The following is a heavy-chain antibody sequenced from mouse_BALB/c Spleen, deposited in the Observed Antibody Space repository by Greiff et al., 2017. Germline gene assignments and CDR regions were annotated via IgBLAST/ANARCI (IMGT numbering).Heavy chain of an antibody. J-gene: IGHJ1*01. CDR3: ARALLPGYFDV. CDR1: GYAFSSSW. CDR2: IYPGDGDT. Sequence: QVQLKESGPELVKPGASVNISCKASGYAFSSSWMNWVKQRPGQGLEWIGRIYPGDGDTNYNGKFKGKATLTADKSSSTAYMQLSSLTSVDSAVYFCARALLPGYFDVWGAGTTVTVSS. V-gene: IGHV1-82*01. D-gene: IGHD2-1*01.